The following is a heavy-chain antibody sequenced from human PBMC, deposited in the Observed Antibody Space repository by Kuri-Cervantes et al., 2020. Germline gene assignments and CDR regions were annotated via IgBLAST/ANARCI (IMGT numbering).Heavy chain of an antibody. CDR1: GGSISSYY. CDR2: IYYSGNT. D-gene: IGHD3-9*01. Sequence: SETLSLTCTVSGGSISSYYRNWIRQPPGKGLEWIGYIYYSGNTNYNPSLKSRVTISADTSKNQFSLKLSSVTAADTAVYYCAREDFDWLSTYSSSWQKIGGYVTPVYFDYWGQGTLVTVSS. J-gene: IGHJ4*02. V-gene: IGHV4-59*12. CDR3: AREDFDWLSTYSSSWQKIGGYVTPVYFDY.